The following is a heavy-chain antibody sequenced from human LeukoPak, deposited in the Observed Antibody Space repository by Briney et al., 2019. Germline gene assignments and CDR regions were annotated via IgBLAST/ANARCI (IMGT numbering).Heavy chain of an antibody. Sequence: GGSLRLSCAASEFTFRSYAMTWVRQAPGKGLEWVSGISWNSGSIGYADSVKGRFTISRDNAKNSLYLQMNSLRAEDTTLYYCAKDKGIAVAGSLFDYWGQGTLVTVSS. CDR2: ISWNSGSI. V-gene: IGHV3-9*01. CDR3: AKDKGIAVAGSLFDY. D-gene: IGHD6-19*01. J-gene: IGHJ4*02. CDR1: EFTFRSYA.